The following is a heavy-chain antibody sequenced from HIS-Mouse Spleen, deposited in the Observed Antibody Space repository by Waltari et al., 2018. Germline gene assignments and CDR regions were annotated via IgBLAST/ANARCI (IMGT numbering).Heavy chain of an antibody. CDR3: ARAELERLEGAFDI. D-gene: IGHD1-1*01. CDR2: ISSSSSYI. J-gene: IGHJ3*02. V-gene: IGHV3-21*01. Sequence: LEWVSSISSSSSYIYYADSVKGRFTISRDNAKNSLYLQMNSLRAEDTAVYYCARAELERLEGAFDILGQGTMVTVSS.